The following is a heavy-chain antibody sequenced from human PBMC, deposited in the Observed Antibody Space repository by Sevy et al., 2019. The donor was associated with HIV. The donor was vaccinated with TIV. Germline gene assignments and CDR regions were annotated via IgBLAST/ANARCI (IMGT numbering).Heavy chain of an antibody. CDR2: ISSDGSKK. Sequence: GGSLRLSCGASGFSFDTYSMNWVRQAPGKGLEWVAVISSDGSKKYYADSVKGRFTISRDNSKNTLYLQMNSLRNEDTALYYCAKDRDYYVSGSQLDYWGQGTLVTVSS. J-gene: IGHJ4*02. V-gene: IGHV3-30*18. CDR1: GFSFDTYS. D-gene: IGHD3-10*01. CDR3: AKDRDYYVSGSQLDY.